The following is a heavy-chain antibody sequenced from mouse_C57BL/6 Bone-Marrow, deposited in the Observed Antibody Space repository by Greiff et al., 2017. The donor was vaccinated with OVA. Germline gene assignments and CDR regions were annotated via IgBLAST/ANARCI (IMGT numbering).Heavy chain of an antibody. CDR3: ARGDRDYVYYYFDY. J-gene: IGHJ2*01. CDR1: GYTFTSYW. Sequence: VQLQQPGAELVRPGTSVKLSCKASGYTFTSYWMHWVKQRPGQGLEWIGVIDPSDSYTNYNQKFKGKATLTVDTSSSTAYMQLSSLTSEDSAVYYCARGDRDYVYYYFDYWGQGTTLTVSS. CDR2: IDPSDSYT. D-gene: IGHD2-4*01. V-gene: IGHV1-59*01.